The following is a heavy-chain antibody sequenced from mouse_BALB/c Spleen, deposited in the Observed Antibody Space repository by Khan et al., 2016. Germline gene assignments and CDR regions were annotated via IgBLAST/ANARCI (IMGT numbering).Heavy chain of an antibody. CDR3: SRICDGYDGPFTY. D-gene: IGHD2-3*01. J-gene: IGHJ3*01. CDR2: ILPGGGTT. V-gene: IGHV1-9*01. Sequence: QVQLQQSGAELMKPGASVKISCKATGYTFSRHWIEWVKQRPGHGLEWIGEILPGGGTTNYNEKFRGKATFTAETSSNTAYMQLSSLTSEDSAIYDCSRICDGYDGPFTYWGQGTLVTVSA. CDR1: GYTFSRHW.